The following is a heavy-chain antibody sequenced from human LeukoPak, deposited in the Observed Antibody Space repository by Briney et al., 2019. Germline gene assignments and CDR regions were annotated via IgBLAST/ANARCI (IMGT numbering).Heavy chain of an antibody. CDR1: GGSISSSNW. CDR2: IYHSGST. D-gene: IGHD2-15*01. J-gene: IGHJ4*02. CDR3: ARGTRYCSGGSSYLFHFDY. Sequence: SETLSLTCAVSGGSISSSNWWSWVRQPPGKGLKWIGEIYHSGSTNYNPSLKSRVTISVDKSKNQFSLKLSSVTAADTAVYYCARGTRYCSGGSSYLFHFDYWGQGTLVTVSS. V-gene: IGHV4-4*02.